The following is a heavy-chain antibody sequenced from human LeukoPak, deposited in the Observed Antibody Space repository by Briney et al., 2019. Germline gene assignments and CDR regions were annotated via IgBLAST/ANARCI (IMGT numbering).Heavy chain of an antibody. V-gene: IGHV3-48*01. Sequence: GGSLRLSCAASRFTVSSNYMSWVRQAPGKGLEWVSYISSSSSTIYYADSVKGRFTISRDNAKNSLYLQMNSLRAEDTAVYYCARVTYYYDSSGYYYADAFDIWGQGTMVTVSS. CDR3: ARVTYYYDSSGYYYADAFDI. D-gene: IGHD3-22*01. CDR2: ISSSSSTI. J-gene: IGHJ3*02. CDR1: RFTVSSNY.